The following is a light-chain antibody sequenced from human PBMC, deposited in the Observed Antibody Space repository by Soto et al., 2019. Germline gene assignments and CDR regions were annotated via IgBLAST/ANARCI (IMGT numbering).Light chain of an antibody. CDR3: QQSYSTPT. CDR1: QSISSY. CDR2: AAS. J-gene: IGKJ5*01. V-gene: IGKV1-39*01. Sequence: DIQMTQSPSSLSASVGDRVTITCRASQSISSYLNWYQQKPGKAPKILIYAASSLQSGVPSRFSGSGSGTFFPLTISSMQPEFFATYYCQQSYSTPTFGQGTRLEIK.